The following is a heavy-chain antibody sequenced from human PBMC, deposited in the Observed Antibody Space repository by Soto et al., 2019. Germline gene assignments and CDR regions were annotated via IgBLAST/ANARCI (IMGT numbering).Heavy chain of an antibody. CDR1: GFTVSSNY. CDR3: ARQNLGGYSDHNGYHPWGDHFDY. CDR2: ISGSGTT. Sequence: EVQLVESGGGLIQPGGCLRLSCAASGFTVSSNYMTWVRQAPGKGLEWISVISGSGTTHYADSVKGRFTISRDNSNNTLYLQMNSLRAEDTAVYYCARQNLGGYSDHNGYHPWGDHFDYWGQGTLVTVSS. D-gene: IGHD3-22*01. J-gene: IGHJ4*02. V-gene: IGHV3-53*01.